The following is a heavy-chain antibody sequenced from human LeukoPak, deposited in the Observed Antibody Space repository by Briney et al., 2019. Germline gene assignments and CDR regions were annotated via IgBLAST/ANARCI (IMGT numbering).Heavy chain of an antibody. CDR3: ASFMGFDY. CDR2: IIPILGIA. CDR1: GGTFSSYA. J-gene: IGHJ4*02. V-gene: IGHV1-69*04. D-gene: IGHD1-26*01. Sequence: ASVKVSCKASGGTFSSYAITWVRQAPGQGLEWMGRIIPILGIANYAQKFQGRVTITADKSTSTAYMELSSLRSEDTAVYYCASFMGFDYWGQGTLVTVSS.